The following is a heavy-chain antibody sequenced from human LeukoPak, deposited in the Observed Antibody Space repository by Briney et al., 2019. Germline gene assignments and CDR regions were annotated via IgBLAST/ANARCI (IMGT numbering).Heavy chain of an antibody. V-gene: IGHV4-39*01. Sequence: PSETLSLTCTVSGGSLSSSSYYWGWIRQPPGRGLEWIGSIYYSGSTYYNPSLKSRVTISVDTSKNQFSLKLSSVTAADTAVYYCATLRRDGYNYPRFDYWGQGTLVTVSS. CDR3: ATLRRDGYNYPRFDY. CDR1: GGSLSSSSYY. D-gene: IGHD5-24*01. CDR2: IYYSGST. J-gene: IGHJ4*02.